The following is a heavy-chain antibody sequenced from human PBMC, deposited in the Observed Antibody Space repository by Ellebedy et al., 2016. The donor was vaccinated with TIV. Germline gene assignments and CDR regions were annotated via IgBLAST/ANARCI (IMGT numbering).Heavy chain of an antibody. J-gene: IGHJ6*02. CDR3: ARTPSYYYYHMDV. CDR2: ITGSNYI. D-gene: IGHD2-15*01. CDR1: GFTSSSYA. Sequence: GGSLRLXXVGSGFTSSSYAMTWVRQAPGKGLEWVSSITGSNYIYYADSVRGRFTISRDNARNSLYLQMNSLRAEDTAVYYCARTPSYYYYHMDVWGQGTTVTVS. V-gene: IGHV3-21*01.